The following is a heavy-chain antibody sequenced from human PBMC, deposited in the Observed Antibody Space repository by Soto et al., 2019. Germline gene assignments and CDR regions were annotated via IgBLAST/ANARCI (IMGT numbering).Heavy chain of an antibody. CDR1: GGTFSSYA. Sequence: SVKVSCKASGGTFSSYAISWVRQAPGQGLEWMGGIIPIFGTANYAQKFQGRVTITADESTSTAYMELSSLRSEDTAVYYCVSRRYSSSWTNFDYWGQGTLVTVSS. J-gene: IGHJ4*02. CDR2: IIPIFGTA. CDR3: VSRRYSSSWTNFDY. D-gene: IGHD6-13*01. V-gene: IGHV1-69*13.